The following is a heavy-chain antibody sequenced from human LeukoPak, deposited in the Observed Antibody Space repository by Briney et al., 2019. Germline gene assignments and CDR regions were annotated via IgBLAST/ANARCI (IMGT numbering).Heavy chain of an antibody. CDR3: ARDDSSGPINY. J-gene: IGHJ4*02. V-gene: IGHV4-38-2*02. CDR1: GYSISSGYY. CDR2: IYHSGST. Sequence: PSETLSLTCTVSGYSISSGYYWGWIRQPPGKGREWIGSIYHSGSTYYNPSLKSRVTISVDTSKNQFSLKLSSVTAADTAVYYCARDDSSGPINYWGQGTLVTVSS. D-gene: IGHD3-22*01.